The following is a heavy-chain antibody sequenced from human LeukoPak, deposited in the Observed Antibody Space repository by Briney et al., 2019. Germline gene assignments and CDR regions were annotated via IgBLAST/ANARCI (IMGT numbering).Heavy chain of an antibody. CDR3: AKAGFDDSSGYYPYFDH. Sequence: PGGSLRLSCAASGFTFSSYGMHWVRQAPGKGLEWVAVISYDGSNKYYADSVKGRFTISRDNSKNTLYLQMNSLRAEDTAVYYCAKAGFDDSSGYYPYFDHWGQGTLVTVSS. D-gene: IGHD3-22*01. J-gene: IGHJ4*02. CDR2: ISYDGSNK. CDR1: GFTFSSYG. V-gene: IGHV3-30*18.